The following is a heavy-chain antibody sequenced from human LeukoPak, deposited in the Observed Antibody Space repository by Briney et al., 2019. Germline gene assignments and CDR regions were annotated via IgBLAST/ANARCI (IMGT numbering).Heavy chain of an antibody. D-gene: IGHD2-15*01. J-gene: IGHJ4*02. CDR3: ARFCSCVWAVFDY. CDR2: IYDGDNYT. Sequence: GEPLKISCKASGYSFTRYWISWVRQMPGKGLEWMGRIYDGDNYTYSSPSFQGHVTISADKSISTAYLQWRSLKASDTAVYYCARFCSCVWAVFDYWAQGNMVPVFS. V-gene: IGHV5-10-1*01. CDR1: GYSFTRYW.